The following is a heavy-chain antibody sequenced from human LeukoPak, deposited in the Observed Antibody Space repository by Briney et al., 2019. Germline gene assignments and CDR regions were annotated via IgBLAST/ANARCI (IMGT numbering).Heavy chain of an antibody. J-gene: IGHJ3*02. CDR2: IYYSGST. Sequence: PSETLSLTCTVSGGSISSYYWSWIRQPPGKGLEWIGYIYYSGSTNYNPSLKSRVTISVDTSKNQFSLKLSSVTAADTFVYDCVTGGLNTYYYDSSGSSAAFDIWGQGTMVTVSS. CDR1: GGSISSYY. CDR3: VTGGLNTYYYDSSGSSAAFDI. V-gene: IGHV4-59*01. D-gene: IGHD3-22*01.